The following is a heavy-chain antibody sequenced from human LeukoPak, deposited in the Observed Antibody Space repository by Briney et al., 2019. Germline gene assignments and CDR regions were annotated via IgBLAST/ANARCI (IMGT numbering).Heavy chain of an antibody. CDR3: AKDLPDYGDYIEGY. V-gene: IGHV3-23*01. CDR1: GFTFSSFA. D-gene: IGHD4-17*01. CDR2: ISGSGGTT. Sequence: PGGSLRLPCVASGFTFSSFAMSWVRQAPGKGLEWVSTISGSGGTTNYADSVKGRFTFSRDNSRNMMHLQMNSLRAEDTAVYYCAKDLPDYGDYIEGYWGQGTLVTVSS. J-gene: IGHJ4*02.